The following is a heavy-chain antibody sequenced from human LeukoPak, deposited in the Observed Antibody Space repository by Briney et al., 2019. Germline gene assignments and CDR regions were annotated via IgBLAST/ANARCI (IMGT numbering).Heavy chain of an antibody. Sequence: ASVKVSCKASGYTFSSYYIHWVRQAPGQGLEWLGIINPSGGSTRYAEKFRGRVTMTRDTSTSTVYMKVTSLRSDDTAMYCCARAFYQQPFDYWGQGTLVTVSS. V-gene: IGHV1-46*01. D-gene: IGHD2-2*01. CDR2: INPSGGST. CDR1: GYTFSSYY. J-gene: IGHJ4*02. CDR3: ARAFYQQPFDY.